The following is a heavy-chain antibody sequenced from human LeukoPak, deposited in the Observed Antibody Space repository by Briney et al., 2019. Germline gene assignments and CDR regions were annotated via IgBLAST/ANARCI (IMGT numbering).Heavy chain of an antibody. CDR2: IYLSGST. J-gene: IGHJ4*02. CDR3: AKDPYCTGGSCYHRFDY. V-gene: IGHV4-4*02. CDR1: GGSIISSNW. Sequence: PSETLSLTCTVSGGSIISSNWWSWVRQPPGKGLEWIGEIYLSGSTNYNPSLKSRVTISIDKSKNQFSLKLSSVTAADTAVYFCAKDPYCTGGSCYHRFDYWGQGTLVTVSS. D-gene: IGHD2-15*01.